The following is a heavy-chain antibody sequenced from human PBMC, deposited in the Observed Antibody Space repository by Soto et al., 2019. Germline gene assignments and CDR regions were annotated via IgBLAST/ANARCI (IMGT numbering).Heavy chain of an antibody. CDR3: AKCDVYYYYMDV. CDR2: ISGSGGST. J-gene: IGHJ6*03. V-gene: IGHV3-23*01. Sequence: EVQLLESGGGLVQPGGSLRLSCAASGFTFSSYAMSWVRQAPGKGLEWVSAISGSGGSTYYADSVKGRFTISRDNSKNTLYLQMNSLRAEDTAVYHCAKCDVYYYYMDVWGKGTTVTVSS. CDR1: GFTFSSYA.